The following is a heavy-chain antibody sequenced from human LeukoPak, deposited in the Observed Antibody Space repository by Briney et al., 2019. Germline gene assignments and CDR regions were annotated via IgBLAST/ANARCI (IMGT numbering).Heavy chain of an antibody. Sequence: PGGSLRLSCAASGFTFSSYGMHWVRQAPGKGLEWVAFIRYDGSNKYYADSVKGRFTISRDNSKNTLYLQMNSLRAEDTAVYYCAKDQIAARPRPNAFDIWGQGTMVTVSS. D-gene: IGHD6-6*01. V-gene: IGHV3-30*02. CDR1: GFTFSSYG. CDR2: IRYDGSNK. J-gene: IGHJ3*02. CDR3: AKDQIAARPRPNAFDI.